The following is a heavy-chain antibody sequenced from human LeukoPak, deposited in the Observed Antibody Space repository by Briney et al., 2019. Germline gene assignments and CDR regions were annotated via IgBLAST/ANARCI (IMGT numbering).Heavy chain of an antibody. J-gene: IGHJ6*02. D-gene: IGHD3-22*01. Sequence: SETLSLTCAVYGGSFSGYYWSWIRQPPGKGLEWIGYIYYSGSTNYNPSLKSRVTISVDTSKNQFSLKLSSVTAADTAVYYCARGGDSSGYYPYYYYGMDVWGQGTTVTVSS. CDR2: IYYSGST. V-gene: IGHV4-59*01. CDR3: ARGGDSSGYYPYYYYGMDV. CDR1: GGSFSGYY.